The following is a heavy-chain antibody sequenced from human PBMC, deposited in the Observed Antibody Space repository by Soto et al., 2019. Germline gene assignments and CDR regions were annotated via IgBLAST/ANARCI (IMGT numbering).Heavy chain of an antibody. CDR2: IIPIFGTA. CDR3: ASPSGYGSGSYSVRFDY. Sequence: QVQLVQSGAEVKKPRSSVKVSCKASGGTFSSYAISWVRQAPGQGLEWMGGIIPIFGTANYAQKFQGRVTITADESTSTSFMELRILRSEDRAVYYFASPSGYGSGSYSVRFDYWGQGTLVTVSS. CDR1: GGTFSSYA. D-gene: IGHD3-10*01. V-gene: IGHV1-69*12. J-gene: IGHJ4*02.